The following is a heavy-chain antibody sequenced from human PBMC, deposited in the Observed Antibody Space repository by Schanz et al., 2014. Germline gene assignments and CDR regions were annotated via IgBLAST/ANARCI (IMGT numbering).Heavy chain of an antibody. CDR2: LSEGGGGT. D-gene: IGHD3-22*01. V-gene: IGHV3-23*04. Sequence: EVQLVESGGGLVQPGGSLRLSCAVSGFTFSDYWMSWVRQAPGKGLEWVSALSEGGGGTHYADSVRGRFTISRDNSKNTLFLQMNSLRVEDSAIYYCAKDISDTSGKDDYWGQGTLVTVSS. J-gene: IGHJ4*02. CDR3: AKDISDTSGKDDY. CDR1: GFTFSDYW.